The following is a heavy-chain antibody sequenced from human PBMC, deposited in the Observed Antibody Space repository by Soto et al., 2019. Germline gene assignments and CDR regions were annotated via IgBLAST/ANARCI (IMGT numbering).Heavy chain of an antibody. V-gene: IGHV3-21*01. Sequence: EVQLVESGGGLVKPGGSLRLSCAASGFTFSSYSMNWVRQAPGKGLEWVSSISSSSSYIYYADSVKGRFTISRDNAKNSLYLQMNSLRAEDTAVYYCARDRAAAPGGMDVWGQGTLVTVSS. J-gene: IGHJ4*02. CDR3: ARDRAAAPGGMDV. CDR1: GFTFSSYS. CDR2: ISSSSSYI. D-gene: IGHD6-13*01.